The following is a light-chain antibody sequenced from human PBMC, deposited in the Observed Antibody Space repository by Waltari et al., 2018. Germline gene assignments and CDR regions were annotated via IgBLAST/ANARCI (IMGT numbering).Light chain of an antibody. V-gene: IGLV4-69*01. CDR3: QTGGHGTWV. CDR2: VNSDGSH. CDR1: SGHTTNI. J-gene: IGLJ3*02. Sequence: QLVLTQSPSASASLGASVKLTCTLSSGHTTNIIAWLQQKPEKGPRYLMKVNSDGSHNTGVGIPDRFSGSSSGAERYLTISSLQSEDEADYYCQTGGHGTWVFGGGTRLTVL.